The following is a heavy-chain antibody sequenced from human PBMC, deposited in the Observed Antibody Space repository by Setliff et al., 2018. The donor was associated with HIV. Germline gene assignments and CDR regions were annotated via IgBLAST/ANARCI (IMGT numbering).Heavy chain of an antibody. V-gene: IGHV4-61*05. CDR2: IYTSGST. CDR1: GDSIFTSTYY. Sequence: PSETLSLTCSVSGDSIFTSTYYWGWIRQPPGKGLEWIGYIYTSGSTNYNPSLKSRVTMSVDTSKNQFSLKLSSVTAADTAVYFCARLRITMIMMLNYFDYWGQGTLVTVSS. CDR3: ARLRITMIMMLNYFDY. J-gene: IGHJ4*02. D-gene: IGHD3-22*01.